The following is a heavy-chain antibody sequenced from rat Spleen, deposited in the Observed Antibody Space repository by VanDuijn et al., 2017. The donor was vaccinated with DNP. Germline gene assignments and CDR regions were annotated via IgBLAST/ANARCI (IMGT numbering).Heavy chain of an antibody. CDR2: ITNSGGST. CDR3: TTVDYRGVYFDY. D-gene: IGHD1-1*01. J-gene: IGHJ2*01. V-gene: IGHV5-27*01. Sequence: EVQLVESGGGLVQPGRSLKLSCAASGFTFSNYGMAWVRQAPTKGLEWVASITNSGGSTYYRDSVKGRFTISRDNAKSTLYLQMDSLRSEDTATYYCTTVDYRGVYFDYWGQGVMVTVSS. CDR1: GFTFSNYG.